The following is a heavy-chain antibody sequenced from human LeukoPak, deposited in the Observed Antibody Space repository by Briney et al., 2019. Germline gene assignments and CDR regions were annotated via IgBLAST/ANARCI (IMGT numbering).Heavy chain of an antibody. CDR1: GGSISSGSYY. D-gene: IGHD3-16*01. Sequence: SQTLSLTCTVSGGSISSGSYYWSWIRQPAGKGLEWIGRIYTSGSTNYNPSLKSRVTISVDTSKNQFSLKLSSVTAADTAVYYCARDSVLGSYNYFDYWGQGTLVTVSS. V-gene: IGHV4-61*02. CDR2: IYTSGST. J-gene: IGHJ4*02. CDR3: ARDSVLGSYNYFDY.